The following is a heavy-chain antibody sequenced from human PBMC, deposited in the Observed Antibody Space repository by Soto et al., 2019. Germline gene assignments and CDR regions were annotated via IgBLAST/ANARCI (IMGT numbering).Heavy chain of an antibody. CDR2: IYYSGRT. J-gene: IGHJ4*02. V-gene: IGHV4-59*01. CDR3: ARGHLGITTTGTWYDFDY. CDR1: GDSISSYD. Sequence: QVQLQESGPRLVKPSETLSLTCTVSGDSISSYDWTWIRQPPGKGLEYIGYIYYSGRTYYNPSLKSRINISVDTSNNQLSLKLSSVTAADTAVYYCARGHLGITTTGTWYDFDYWGQGTLVTVSS. D-gene: IGHD2-15*01.